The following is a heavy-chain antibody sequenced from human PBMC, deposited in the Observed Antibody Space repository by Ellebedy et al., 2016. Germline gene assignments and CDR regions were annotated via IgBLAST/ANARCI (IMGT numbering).Heavy chain of an antibody. Sequence: SQTLSLTCAISGDSVSSNIAAWNWIRQSPSRGLEWLGRTCYRSKLYNDYAVSVKSRITINPDTSKNQFSLHLNSVTPEDTAVYYCARSGYYAEYFQHWGQGTLVTVSS. CDR2: TCYRSKLYN. CDR1: GDSVSSNIAA. D-gene: IGHD3-22*01. J-gene: IGHJ1*01. CDR3: ARSGYYAEYFQH. V-gene: IGHV6-1*01.